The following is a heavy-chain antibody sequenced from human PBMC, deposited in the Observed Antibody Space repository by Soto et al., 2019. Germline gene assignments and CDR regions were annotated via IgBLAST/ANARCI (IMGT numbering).Heavy chain of an antibody. J-gene: IGHJ6*03. Sequence: GESLKISCKGSGYSFTSYWIGWVRQMPGKGLEWMGIIYPGDSDARYSPSFQGQVTISADKFISTAYLQWSSLKASDTAMYYCARLGGGYGPYYYMDVWGKGTTVTVSS. CDR2: IYPGDSDA. D-gene: IGHD5-12*01. CDR3: ARLGGGYGPYYYMDV. V-gene: IGHV5-51*01. CDR1: GYSFTSYW.